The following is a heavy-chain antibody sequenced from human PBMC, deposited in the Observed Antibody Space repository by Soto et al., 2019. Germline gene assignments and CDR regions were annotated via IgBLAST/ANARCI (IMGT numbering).Heavy chain of an antibody. J-gene: IGHJ6*02. V-gene: IGHV1-69*01. CDR2: IIPIFGTA. CDR1: GGTFSSYA. Sequence: QVQLVQSGAEVKKPGSSVKVSCKASGGTFSSYAISWVRQAPGKGLGWMGGIIPIFGTANYAQKFQGRVTITADESTSTAYMELSSLRSEDTAVYYCARVPGIAAAGPHYYYYYGMDVWGQGTTVTVSS. D-gene: IGHD6-13*01. CDR3: ARVPGIAAAGPHYYYYYGMDV.